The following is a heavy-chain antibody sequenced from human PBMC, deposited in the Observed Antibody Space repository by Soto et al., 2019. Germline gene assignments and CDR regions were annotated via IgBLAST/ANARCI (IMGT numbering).Heavy chain of an antibody. Sequence: QVQLVQSGAEVKKPGSSVKVSCKASGGTFSSYAISWVRQAPGQGLEWMGGIIPIFGTANYAQKFQGRVTITADESTSTDYMELSSLRSEHTAVYYCARDSEGSRWFDPWGQGTLVTVSS. V-gene: IGHV1-69*12. CDR3: ARDSEGSRWFDP. J-gene: IGHJ5*02. CDR2: IIPIFGTA. CDR1: GGTFSSYA.